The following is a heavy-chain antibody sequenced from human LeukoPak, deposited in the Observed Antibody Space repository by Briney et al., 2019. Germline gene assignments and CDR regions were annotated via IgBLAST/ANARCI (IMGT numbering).Heavy chain of an antibody. V-gene: IGHV3-74*01. J-gene: IGHJ4*02. CDR2: ISGDGSST. CDR3: AGKYNWNFPFEF. Sequence: GGSLRLSCAASGFTLSNYWMHWVRQAPGRGLVRVSRISGDGSSTSYADSVKGRFTISRDNAKNTLYLQINSLRTEDTAVYYCAGKYNWNFPFEFWGQGTLVTVSS. CDR1: GFTLSNYW. D-gene: IGHD1-7*01.